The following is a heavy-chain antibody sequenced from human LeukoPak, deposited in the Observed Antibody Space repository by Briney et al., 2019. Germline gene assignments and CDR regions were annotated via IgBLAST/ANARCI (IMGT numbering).Heavy chain of an antibody. V-gene: IGHV3-64D*08. Sequence: QPGGSLRLSCSASGFTFSHYAMYWVRQPPGKGLEYVSAVHSDGVSTYYADSVKVRFTISRDNSKNTLYLQMSSLRADDTAVYYCVKGREGYFGDYWGQGTLVTVSS. J-gene: IGHJ4*02. CDR1: GFTFSHYA. CDR3: VKGREGYFGDY. CDR2: VHSDGVST. D-gene: IGHD2/OR15-2a*01.